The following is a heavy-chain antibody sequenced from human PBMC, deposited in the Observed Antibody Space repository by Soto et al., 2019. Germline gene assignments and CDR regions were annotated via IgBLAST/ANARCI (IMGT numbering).Heavy chain of an antibody. Sequence: GGSLRLSCAASGFTFSNAWMNWVRQAPGKGLEWVGRIKSKTDGGTTDYAAPVKGRFTISRDDSKNTLYLQMNSLKTEDTAVYYCTTLREGSYYGLHWFDPWGQGTLVTISS. CDR2: IKSKTDGGTT. V-gene: IGHV3-15*07. D-gene: IGHD1-26*01. J-gene: IGHJ5*02. CDR1: GFTFSNAW. CDR3: TTLREGSYYGLHWFDP.